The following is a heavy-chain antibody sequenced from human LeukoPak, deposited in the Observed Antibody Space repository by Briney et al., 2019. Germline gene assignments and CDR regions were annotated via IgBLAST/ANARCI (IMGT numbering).Heavy chain of an antibody. V-gene: IGHV3-11*04. Sequence: GGSLRLSCAASGFTFSDYYMSWIRQAPGKGLEWVSYISSSGSTIYYADSVKGQFTISRDNAKNSLYLQMNSLRAEDTAVYYCARFGEGTHNWNDGDYYYYMDVWGKGTTVTVSS. CDR2: ISSSGSTI. J-gene: IGHJ6*03. CDR3: ARFGEGTHNWNDGDYYYYMDV. CDR1: GFTFSDYY. D-gene: IGHD1-1*01.